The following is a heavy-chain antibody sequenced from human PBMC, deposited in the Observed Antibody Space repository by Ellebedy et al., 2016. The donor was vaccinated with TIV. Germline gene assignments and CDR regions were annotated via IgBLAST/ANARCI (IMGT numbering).Heavy chain of an antibody. CDR3: ARDLCSSTSCNDLFDY. D-gene: IGHD2-2*01. J-gene: IGHJ4*02. CDR1: GYTFTGYY. V-gene: IGHV1-2*02. CDR2: INPNSGGT. Sequence: ASVKVSXXASGYTFTGYYMHWVRQAPGQGLEWMGWINPNSGGTNYAQKFQGRVTMTRDTSISTAYMELSRLRSDDTAVYYCARDLCSSTSCNDLFDYWGQGTLVTVSS.